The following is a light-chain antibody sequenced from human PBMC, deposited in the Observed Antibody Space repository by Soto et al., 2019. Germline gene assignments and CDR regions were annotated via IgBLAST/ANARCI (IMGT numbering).Light chain of an antibody. CDR3: SSYSGTNNYV. V-gene: IGLV2-8*01. CDR2: EVT. Sequence: QSALTQPPSAPGAPGQSVTISCTGTSSDVGGYNFVSWYQQHPGKAPKLIIYEVTKRPSGVPDRFSGSKSGNTASLTVSGLQAEDEADYYCSSYSGTNNYVFGTGTKVTVL. CDR1: SSDVGGYNF. J-gene: IGLJ1*01.